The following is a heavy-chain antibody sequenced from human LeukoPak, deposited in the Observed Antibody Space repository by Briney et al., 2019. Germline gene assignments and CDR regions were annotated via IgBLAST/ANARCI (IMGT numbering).Heavy chain of an antibody. V-gene: IGHV4-34*01. CDR1: GGSFSGYY. Sequence: SETLSLTCAVYGGSFSGYYWSWIRQPPGKGLEWIGEINHSGSTNYNPSLKSRATISVDTSKNQFSLKLSSVTAADTAVYYCAREPPLYGDSGRPDAFDIWGQGTMVTVSS. CDR2: INHSGST. CDR3: AREPPLYGDSGRPDAFDI. D-gene: IGHD4-17*01. J-gene: IGHJ3*02.